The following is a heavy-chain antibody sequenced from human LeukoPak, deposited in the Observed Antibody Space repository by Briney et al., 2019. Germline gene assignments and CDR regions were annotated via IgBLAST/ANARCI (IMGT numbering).Heavy chain of an antibody. J-gene: IGHJ4*02. V-gene: IGHV3-48*01. CDR2: ISSSSSTI. CDR1: GFTFSSYS. D-gene: IGHD3-3*02. CDR3: ARGLRVAIFGVAKGPFDY. Sequence: PGGSLRLSCAASGFTFSSYSMNWVRQAPGKGLEWVSYISSSSSTIYYADSVKGRFTISRGNAKDSLYLQMNSLRAEDTAVYYCARGLRVAIFGVAKGPFDYWGQGTLVTVSS.